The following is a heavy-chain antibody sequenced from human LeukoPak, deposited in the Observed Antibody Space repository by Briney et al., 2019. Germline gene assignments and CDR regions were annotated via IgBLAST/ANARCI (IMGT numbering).Heavy chain of an antibody. CDR1: GGSFSGYY. J-gene: IGHJ5*02. CDR2: INHSGST. CDR3: ARGQLGQQRVGRTAHSKKNWFDP. V-gene: IGHV4-34*01. Sequence: TSETLSLTCAVYGGSFSGYYWSWIRQPPGKGLEWIGEINHSGSTNYNPSLKSRVTISVDTTTSQFSLKLSSVTAADTAVYYCARGQLGQQRVGRTAHSKKNWFDPWGQGTLVTVSS. D-gene: IGHD6-13*01.